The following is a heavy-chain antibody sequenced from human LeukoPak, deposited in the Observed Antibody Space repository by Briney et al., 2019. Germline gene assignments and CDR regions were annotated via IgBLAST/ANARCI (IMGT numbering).Heavy chain of an antibody. CDR1: GFNLNIYF. Sequence: GGSLRLSCAASGFNLNIYFMSWVRQASGRGREWVANKKKDGSEGHCSDSVKGRFNVSRDNAKHSLYLPMNSLRGEDTAIYYCARSNPNRNALDLWGQGTMVT. D-gene: IGHD1-14*01. V-gene: IGHV3-7*01. J-gene: IGHJ3*01. CDR3: ARSNPNRNALDL. CDR2: KKKDGSEG.